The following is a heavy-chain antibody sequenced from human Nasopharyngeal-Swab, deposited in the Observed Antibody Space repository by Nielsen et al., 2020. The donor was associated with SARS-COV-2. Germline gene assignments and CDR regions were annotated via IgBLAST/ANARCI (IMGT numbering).Heavy chain of an antibody. CDR3: ARAWYYYDSSGYETEYYFDY. CDR2: INPSGCST. CDR1: GYTFTSYY. Sequence: ASVKVSCKASGYTFTSYYMHWVRQAPGQGLEWMGIINPSGCSTIYAQKFQGRVTMTRDTSTSTVYMELSSMRSEDKAVYYCARAWYYYDSSGYETEYYFDYWGQGTLVTVSS. J-gene: IGHJ4*02. D-gene: IGHD3-22*01. V-gene: IGHV1-46*01.